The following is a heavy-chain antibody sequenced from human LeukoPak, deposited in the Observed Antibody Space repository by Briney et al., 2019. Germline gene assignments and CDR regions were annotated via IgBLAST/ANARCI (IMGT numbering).Heavy chain of an antibody. D-gene: IGHD2-15*01. V-gene: IGHV4-31*03. CDR3: ARDTYCSSGSCYEGAFDY. CDR1: GGSISSGGYY. J-gene: IGHJ4*02. Sequence: SETLSLTCTVSGGSISSGGYYWNWIRQQPGEGLEWIGYVHYSRSNSYNPSLRSRVTISVDTSKNQFSLRLSSVTAADTALYYCARDTYCSSGSCYEGAFDYWGRGTLVTVSS. CDR2: VHYSRSN.